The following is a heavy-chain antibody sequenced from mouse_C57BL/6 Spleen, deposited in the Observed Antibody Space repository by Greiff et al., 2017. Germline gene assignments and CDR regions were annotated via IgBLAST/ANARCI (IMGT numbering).Heavy chain of an antibody. J-gene: IGHJ2*01. CDR3: AKRTGGYCDY. CDR2: INPNNGGT. CDR1: GYTFTDYN. V-gene: IGHV1-22*01. Sequence: VQLQQSGPELVKPGASVKMSCKASGYTFTDYNMHWVKQSHGKSLEWIGYINPNNGGTRYNQKFKGKATLTVDKSSSTAYMELSSLTSEDYAVYYCAKRTGGYCDYWGKGTTLTVSS. D-gene: IGHD4-1*01.